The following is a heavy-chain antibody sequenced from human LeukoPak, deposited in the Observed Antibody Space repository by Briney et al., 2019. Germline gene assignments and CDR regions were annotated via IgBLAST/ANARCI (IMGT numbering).Heavy chain of an antibody. J-gene: IGHJ6*04. CDR3: ARDWSYYGSGSLPSYYYYYGMDV. D-gene: IGHD3-10*01. CDR1: GYSISSGYY. Sequence: SETLSLTCAVTGYSISSGYYWGWIRQPPGKGLEWIGSIYHSGSTYYNPSLKSRVTISVDTSKNQFSLKLSSLTAADTAVYYCARDWSYYGSGSLPSYYYYYGMDVWGKGTTVTVSS. CDR2: IYHSGST. V-gene: IGHV4-38-2*02.